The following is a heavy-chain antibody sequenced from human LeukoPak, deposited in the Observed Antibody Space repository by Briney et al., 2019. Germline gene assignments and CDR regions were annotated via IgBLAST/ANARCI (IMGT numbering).Heavy chain of an antibody. CDR1: GDSVSSNSAT. Sequence: SQTLSLTCAISGDSVSSNSATWTWIRQSPSRGLEWLGRTYYRSKWYNDYAVSVKSRITINPDTSRNQFSLQLNSVTPGDTAVYYCARGSSSSSWYFDCWGQGTLVTVSS. D-gene: IGHD2-2*01. CDR2: TYYRSKWYN. J-gene: IGHJ4*02. V-gene: IGHV6-1*01. CDR3: ARGSSSSSWYFDC.